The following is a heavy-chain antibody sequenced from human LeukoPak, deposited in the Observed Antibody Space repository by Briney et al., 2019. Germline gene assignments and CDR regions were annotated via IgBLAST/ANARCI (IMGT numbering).Heavy chain of an antibody. Sequence: GGSLRLSCAASGFTSSSDAMSRVRQAPGKGLEWVSSISSSSSSIHYADSVKGRVTISRDNANHALYLQMNSLRVDDAGVYYCARGAEYGSGSYWGQGTLVTVSS. D-gene: IGHD3-10*01. CDR3: ARGAEYGSGSY. CDR1: GFTSSSDA. V-gene: IGHV3-21*01. J-gene: IGHJ4*02. CDR2: ISSSSSSI.